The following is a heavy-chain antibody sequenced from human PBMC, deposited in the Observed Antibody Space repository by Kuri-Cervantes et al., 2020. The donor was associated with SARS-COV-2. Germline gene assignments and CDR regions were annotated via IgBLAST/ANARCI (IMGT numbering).Heavy chain of an antibody. CDR2: ISSSSSYI. CDR3: AKAVRRIAAARYDFDY. V-gene: IGHV3-21*04. J-gene: IGHJ4*02. CDR1: GFTFSSYS. D-gene: IGHD6-13*01. Sequence: GESLKISCAASGFTFSSYSMNWVRQAPGKGLEWVSSISSSSSYIYYADSVKGRFTISRDNSKNTLDLQMNSLRAEDKAVYYCAKAVRRIAAARYDFDYWGQGTLVTVSS.